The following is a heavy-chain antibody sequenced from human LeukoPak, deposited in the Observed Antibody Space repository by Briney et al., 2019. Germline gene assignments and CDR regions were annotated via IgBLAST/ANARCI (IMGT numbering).Heavy chain of an antibody. D-gene: IGHD3-10*02. V-gene: IGHV3-30*07. CDR3: AELGITMIGGV. CDR1: GFAFSDFA. Sequence: GGSLRLSCSASGFAFSDFAIHWVRQVPDKGLEWVAVISYDGSNKYYADSVKGRFTISRDNAKNSLYLQMNSLRAEDTAVYYCAELGITMIGGVWGKGTTVTISS. CDR2: ISYDGSNK. J-gene: IGHJ6*04.